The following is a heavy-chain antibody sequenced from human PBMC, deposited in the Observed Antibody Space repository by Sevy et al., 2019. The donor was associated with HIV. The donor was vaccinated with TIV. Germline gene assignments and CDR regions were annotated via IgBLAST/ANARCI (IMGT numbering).Heavy chain of an antibody. CDR1: GGSISSGAYY. CDR2: IYYSGST. Sequence: SETLSLTCTVSGGSISSGAYYWSWIRQPPGKGLEWIGYIYYSGSTYYNPSLKSRVTISVDTSKNQFSLKLSSVTAADTAVYYCARVGSHSCSWYSNTNWFDPWGQGTLVTVSS. V-gene: IGHV4-30-4*01. J-gene: IGHJ5*02. CDR3: ARVGSHSCSWYSNTNWFDP. D-gene: IGHD6-13*01.